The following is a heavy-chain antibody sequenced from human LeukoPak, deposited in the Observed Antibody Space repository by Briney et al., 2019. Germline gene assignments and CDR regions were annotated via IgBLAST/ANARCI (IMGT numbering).Heavy chain of an antibody. CDR3: AKVRLRPGYYFDY. CDR1: GFTFSTYV. Sequence: GGSLRLSCAASGFTFSTYVMSWVRQAPGKGLEWVSTISASGIGTYYADSVKGRFTVSRDNSKNTLYLQMNSLRAEDTAVYYCAKVRLRPGYYFDYWGQGTLVTVSS. CDR2: ISASGIGT. V-gene: IGHV3-23*01. J-gene: IGHJ4*02. D-gene: IGHD3-16*01.